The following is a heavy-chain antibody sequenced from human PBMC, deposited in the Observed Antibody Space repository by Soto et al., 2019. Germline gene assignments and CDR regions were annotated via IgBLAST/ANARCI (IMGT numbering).Heavy chain of an antibody. CDR3: AGSGYYHNSGMDV. Sequence: SETLSLTCAVSGGSISSGGYSWSWIRQPPGKGLEWIGYIYHSGSTYYNPSLKSRVTISVDRSKNQFSLKAADTAVYYCAGSGYYHNSGMDVWGQGTTVTVSS. D-gene: IGHD3-22*01. CDR1: GGSISSGGYS. V-gene: IGHV4-30-2*01. J-gene: IGHJ6*02. CDR2: IYHSGST.